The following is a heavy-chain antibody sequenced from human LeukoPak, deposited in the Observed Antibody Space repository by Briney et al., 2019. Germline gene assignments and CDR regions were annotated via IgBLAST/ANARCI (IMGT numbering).Heavy chain of an antibody. CDR2: INHSGST. J-gene: IGHJ4*02. D-gene: IGHD5-12*01. CDR1: GGSFSGYY. V-gene: IGHV4-34*01. Sequence: ASETLSLTCAVYGGSFSGYYWSWIRQPPGKGLEWIGEINHSGSTNYNPSLKSRVTLSTDTSKNQFSLKLSSVTAADTAVYYCARKVSYGGYHYFDYWGQGTLVTVSS. CDR3: ARKVSYGGYHYFDY.